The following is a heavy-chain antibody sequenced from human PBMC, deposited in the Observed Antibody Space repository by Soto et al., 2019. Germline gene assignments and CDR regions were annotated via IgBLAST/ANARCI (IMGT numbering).Heavy chain of an antibody. V-gene: IGHV3-74*01. CDR1: GFTFSDYW. J-gene: IGHJ4*02. Sequence: EVQLVESGGELVQPGGSLRLSCAASGFTFSDYWMHWVRQAPGKGLVWVSRINSDGSSISYADSVKGRFTISRDNAKNTLYMQMNSLRAEDTAVYFCARDSGSVYDYWGQGTLVTVSS. CDR2: INSDGSSI. D-gene: IGHD3-10*01. CDR3: ARDSGSVYDY.